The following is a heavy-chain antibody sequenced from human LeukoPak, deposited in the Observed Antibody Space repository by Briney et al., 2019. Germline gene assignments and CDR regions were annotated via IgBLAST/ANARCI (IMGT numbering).Heavy chain of an antibody. CDR3: GLYYGSWSYYILA. Sequence: GGSLRLSCAASGFIFSSYSMKGVRQAPGKGLEWVSSISSSGDYIYYADSVKGRFTISRDNAKNSLYLQMNSLRAEDTALYYCGLYYGSWSYYILAWGQGTLVTVSS. J-gene: IGHJ5*02. CDR1: GFIFSSYS. V-gene: IGHV3-21*01. CDR2: ISSSGDYI. D-gene: IGHD3-10*01.